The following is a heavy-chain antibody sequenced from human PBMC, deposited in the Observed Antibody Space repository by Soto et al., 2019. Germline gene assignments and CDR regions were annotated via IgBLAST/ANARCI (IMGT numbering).Heavy chain of an antibody. J-gene: IGHJ4*02. CDR3: ARSSTALPSPYSSSWYDY. D-gene: IGHD6-13*01. CDR2: ISTYNGNT. V-gene: IGHV1-18*04. Sequence: ASVKVSCKASGYTLTGYYMHWVRQAPGQGLEWMGWISTYNGNTDYAQKLQGRVTVTTDTSTSTAYMELRSLRSDDTAVYYCARSSTALPSPYSSSWYDYWGQGTQVTVSS. CDR1: GYTLTGYY.